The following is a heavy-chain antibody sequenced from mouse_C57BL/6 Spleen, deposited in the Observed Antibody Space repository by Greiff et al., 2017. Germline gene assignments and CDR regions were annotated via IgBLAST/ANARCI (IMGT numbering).Heavy chain of an antibody. J-gene: IGHJ1*03. V-gene: IGHV7-1*01. D-gene: IGHD2-1*01. Sequence: EVNVVESGGGLVQSGRSLRLSCATSGFTFSDFYMEWVRQAPGKGLEWIAASRNKANDYTTEYSASVKGRFIVSRDTSQSILYLQMNALRAEDTAIYYCARDARYGNYRYWYCDVWGTGTTVTVSS. CDR2: SRNKANDYTT. CDR1: GFTFSDFY. CDR3: ARDARYGNYRYWYCDV.